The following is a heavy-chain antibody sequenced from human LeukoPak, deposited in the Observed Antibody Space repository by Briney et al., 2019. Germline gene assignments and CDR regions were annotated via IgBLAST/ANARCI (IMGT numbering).Heavy chain of an antibody. CDR3: ARLGIHTSSGYYFDY. V-gene: IGHV4-39*01. Sequence: PSETLSPTCTVSGGSISSSSYYWGWIRQPPGKGLEWVGLVYYSGSIYYNPSLKSRVTISVDTSKNQFSLKLSSVTAADTAVYYCARLGIHTSSGYYFDYWGQGTLVTVSP. J-gene: IGHJ4*02. CDR2: VYYSGSI. D-gene: IGHD6-13*01. CDR1: GGSISSSSYY.